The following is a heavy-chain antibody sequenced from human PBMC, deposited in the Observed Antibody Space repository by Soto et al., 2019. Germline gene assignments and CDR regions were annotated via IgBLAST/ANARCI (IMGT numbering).Heavy chain of an antibody. J-gene: IGHJ4*02. V-gene: IGHV3-33*01. Sequence: QVQLVESGGGVVQPWRSLRLSCAASGFTFSSYGMHWVRQAPGKGLEWVAVIWYDGSNKYYADSVKGRFTISKDNSEDTVYLQVNSLRAEDTAVYYGARDGEWDLLPSGYCGQVTLVTVSS. CDR1: GFTFSSYG. CDR2: IWYDGSNK. D-gene: IGHD1-26*01. CDR3: ARDGEWDLLPSGY.